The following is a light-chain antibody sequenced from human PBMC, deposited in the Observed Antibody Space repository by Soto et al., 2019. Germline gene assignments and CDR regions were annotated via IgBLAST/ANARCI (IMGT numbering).Light chain of an antibody. V-gene: IGKV4-1*01. CDR2: WAS. CDR3: QQYYTTPRT. CDR1: QSVLYSSNNKNY. Sequence: DIVMTQSPDSLAVSLGERATINCKSSQSVLYSSNNKNYLAWYQQKPGQPPKLLIYWASTRESGVPDRFSGSASGTDFTLTISSLQAEDMAVYYCQQYYTTPRTFGQGTKVEIK. J-gene: IGKJ1*01.